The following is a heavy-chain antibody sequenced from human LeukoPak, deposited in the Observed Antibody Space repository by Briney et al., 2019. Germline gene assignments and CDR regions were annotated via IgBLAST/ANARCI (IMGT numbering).Heavy chain of an antibody. V-gene: IGHV3-33*01. J-gene: IGHJ4*02. CDR2: IWYDGSNK. CDR3: ASSGWSLNYFDD. D-gene: IGHD6-19*01. Sequence: GGSLRLSCAASGFTFSSYGMHWVRQAPGKGLEWVAVIWYDGSNKYYADSVKGRFTISRDNSKNTLYLRMNSLRAEDTAVYYCASSGWSLNYFDDWGQGTLVTVSS. CDR1: GFTFSSYG.